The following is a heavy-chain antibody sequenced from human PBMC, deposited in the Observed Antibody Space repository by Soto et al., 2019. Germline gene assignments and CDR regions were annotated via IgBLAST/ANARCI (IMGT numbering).Heavy chain of an antibody. CDR1: GFTFCSYA. D-gene: IGHD5-12*01. CDR3: AKGLYSVYGPFDY. Sequence: GGSLSLSCAASGFTFCSYAMSWVRQSPGKGLEWVSAISGNGGSTYYAGSVRGRFTISRDNSKNTLYLQMNSLRAEDTAVYYCAKGLYSVYGPFDYWGQGTLVTVSS. J-gene: IGHJ4*02. V-gene: IGHV3-23*01. CDR2: ISGNGGST.